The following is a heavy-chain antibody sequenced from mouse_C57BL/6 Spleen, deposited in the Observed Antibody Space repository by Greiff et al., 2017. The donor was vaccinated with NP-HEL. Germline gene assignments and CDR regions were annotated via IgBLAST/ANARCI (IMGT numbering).Heavy chain of an antibody. J-gene: IGHJ2*01. CDR1: GYTFTSYW. D-gene: IGHD1-1*01. CDR3: AIGGYGSSYGNYFDY. CDR2: IHPSDSDT. Sequence: QVQLQQPGAELVKPGASVKVSCKASGYTFTSYWMHWVKQRPGQGLEWIGRIHPSDSDTNYNQKFQGKATLTVDKSSSTAYMQLSSLTSEDSAVYYCAIGGYGSSYGNYFDYWGQGTTLTVSS. V-gene: IGHV1-74*01.